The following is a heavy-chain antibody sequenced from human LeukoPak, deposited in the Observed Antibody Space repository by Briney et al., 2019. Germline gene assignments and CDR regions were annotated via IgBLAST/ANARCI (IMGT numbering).Heavy chain of an antibody. Sequence: GGSLRLSCAASGFTFSSYAMSWVRQAPGKGLEWVSAISGSGGSTYYADSVKGRFTISRDNSKNTLYLQMNSLRAEDTAVYYCAKDHHYDILTGYYYYWGQGTLVTVSS. D-gene: IGHD3-9*01. V-gene: IGHV3-23*01. J-gene: IGHJ4*02. CDR1: GFTFSSYA. CDR2: ISGSGGST. CDR3: AKDHHYDILTGYYYY.